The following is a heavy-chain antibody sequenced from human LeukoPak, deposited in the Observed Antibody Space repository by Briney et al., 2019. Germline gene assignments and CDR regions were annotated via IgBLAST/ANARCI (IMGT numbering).Heavy chain of an antibody. D-gene: IGHD1-26*01. CDR2: IYSGGST. CDR1: GFTVSSNY. CDR3: ATDYSGSYAGVFDY. Sequence: GGSLRLSCAASGFTVSSNYMSWVRQAPGKGLEWVSVIYSGGSTYYADSVKGRFTISRDNSKNTLYLQMNSLRAEDTAVYYCATDYSGSYAGVFDYWGQGTLVTVSS. J-gene: IGHJ4*02. V-gene: IGHV3-53*01.